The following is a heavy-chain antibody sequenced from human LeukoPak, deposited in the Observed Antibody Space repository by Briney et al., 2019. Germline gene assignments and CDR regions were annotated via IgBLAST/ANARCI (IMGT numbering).Heavy chain of an antibody. J-gene: IGHJ4*02. CDR3: AKGHVRVAHHFDY. CDR1: GFTFDDYA. V-gene: IGHV3-9*01. D-gene: IGHD3-3*01. Sequence: PGGSLRLSCAASGFTFDDYAMHWVRQAPGKGLEWVSGISWNSGSIGYADSVKGRFTIPRDNAKNSLYLQMNSLRAEDTALYYCAKGHVRVAHHFDYWGQGTLVTVSS. CDR2: ISWNSGSI.